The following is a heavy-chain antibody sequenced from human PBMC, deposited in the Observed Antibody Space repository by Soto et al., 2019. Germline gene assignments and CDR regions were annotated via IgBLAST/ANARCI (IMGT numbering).Heavy chain of an antibody. CDR2: IMSMFGGT. CDR1: GGSLSTST. V-gene: IGHV1-69*01. CDR3: ARDYCTSTNCYKNFGMDV. J-gene: IGHJ6*02. Sequence: QEQLVQSGAEMKKPGSSVKVSCRASGGSLSTSTINWVRQAPGQGLEWMGGIMSMFGGTRYAQTFQGRVTITADESTGTAYMEVTGLRSEDTAVYYCARDYCTSTNCYKNFGMDVWGQGTTVTVSS. D-gene: IGHD2-2*02.